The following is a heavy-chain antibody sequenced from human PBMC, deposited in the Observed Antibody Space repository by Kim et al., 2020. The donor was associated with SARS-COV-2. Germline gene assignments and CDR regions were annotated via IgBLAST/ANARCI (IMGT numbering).Heavy chain of an antibody. CDR1: GGSISSSSYY. Sequence: SETLSLTCTVSGGSISSSSYYWGWIRQPPGKGLEWIGSIYYSGSTYYNPSLKSRVTISVDTSKNQFSLKLSSVTAADTAVYYCARLSPPLQTIFGVATPGYYYGMDVWGQGTTVTVSS. V-gene: IGHV4-39*01. CDR3: ARLSPPLQTIFGVATPGYYYGMDV. CDR2: IYYSGST. D-gene: IGHD3-3*01. J-gene: IGHJ6*02.